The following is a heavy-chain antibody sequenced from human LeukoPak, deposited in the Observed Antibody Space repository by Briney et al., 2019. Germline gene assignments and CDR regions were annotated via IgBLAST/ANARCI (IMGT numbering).Heavy chain of an antibody. CDR2: ISSNGGST. V-gene: IGHV3-64D*06. D-gene: IGHD2/OR15-2a*01. CDR3: VKGLSEYFDY. J-gene: IGHJ4*02. Sequence: PGGSLRLSCAASGFTFSSYALNWVRQAPGKGLEYVSAISSNGGSTYYADSVKGRFTISRDNSKNTLYLQMSSLRAEDTAVYYCVKGLSEYFDYWGQGTLVTVSS. CDR1: GFTFSSYA.